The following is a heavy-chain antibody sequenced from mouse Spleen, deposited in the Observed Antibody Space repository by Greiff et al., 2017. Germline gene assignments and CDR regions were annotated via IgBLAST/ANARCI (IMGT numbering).Heavy chain of an antibody. CDR3: ARQRVITTEYYYAMDY. CDR2: ISSGGSYT. V-gene: IGHV5-9-3*01. J-gene: IGHJ4*01. CDR1: GFTFSSYA. Sequence: EVQLVESGGGLVKPGGSLKLSCAASGFTFSSYAMSWVRQTPEKRLEWVATISSGGSYTYYPDSVKGRFTISRDNAKNTLYLQMSSLRSEDTAMYYCARQRVITTEYYYAMDYWGQGTSVTVSS. D-gene: IGHD1-1*01.